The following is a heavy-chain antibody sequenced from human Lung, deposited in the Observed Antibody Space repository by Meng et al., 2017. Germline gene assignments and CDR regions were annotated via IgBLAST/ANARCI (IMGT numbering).Heavy chain of an antibody. Sequence: VQLLESGGGLVKPGGSRRLPCAASGFTFSDYYMTWIRQAPGKGLEWVSYISSSGSTIYYADSVKGRFTISRDNAKNSLYLQMNSLRAEDTAVYYCARDISGPVGYFDYWGQGTLVTVSS. CDR2: ISSSGSTI. CDR3: ARDISGPVGYFDY. V-gene: IGHV3-11*01. D-gene: IGHD1-20*01. CDR1: GFTFSDYY. J-gene: IGHJ4*02.